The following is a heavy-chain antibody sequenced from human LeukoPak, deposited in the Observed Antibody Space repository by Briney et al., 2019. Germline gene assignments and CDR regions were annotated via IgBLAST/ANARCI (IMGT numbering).Heavy chain of an antibody. CDR1: GGSFSGYY. CDR2: INHSGST. V-gene: IGHV4-34*01. Sequence: SETLSLTCAVYGGSFSGYYWSWIRQPPGKGLEWIGEINHSGSTNYNPSLKSRVTISVDTSKNQFSLKLSSVTAADTAVYYCARGLFDFWSGRRPYFGYWGQGTLVTVSS. J-gene: IGHJ4*02. D-gene: IGHD3-3*01. CDR3: ARGLFDFWSGRRPYFGY.